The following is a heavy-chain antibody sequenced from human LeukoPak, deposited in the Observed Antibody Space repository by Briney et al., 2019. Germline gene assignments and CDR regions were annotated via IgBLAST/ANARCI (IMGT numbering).Heavy chain of an antibody. J-gene: IGHJ4*02. D-gene: IGHD4-17*01. CDR1: GGSISSGGYS. Sequence: SETLSLTCAVSGGSISSGGYSWSWIRQPPGRGLEWVGDIYNSGSTYYNPSLKSRVPISVDRSKNQFSLKLSSVTAADTAVYYCVAVTTREHFGYWGQGTLVTVSS. CDR3: VAVTTREHFGY. CDR2: IYNSGST. V-gene: IGHV4-30-2*01.